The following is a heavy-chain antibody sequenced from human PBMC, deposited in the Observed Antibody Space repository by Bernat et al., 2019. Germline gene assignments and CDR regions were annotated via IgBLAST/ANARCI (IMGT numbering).Heavy chain of an antibody. V-gene: IGHV3-7*01. CDR2: IKEDGSEK. D-gene: IGHD4/OR15-4a*01. J-gene: IGHJ4*02. CDR1: GFTFSHYW. Sequence: DVQLVESGGGLVQPGGSLRLSCAASGFTFSHYWMSWVRQAPGKGLAWVANIKEDGSEKYYVNSVKGRFTISRDNAKNSLYLQMNGLRAEDTAVYFCARDNYDASHLDYWGQGTLVSVSS. CDR3: ARDNYDASHLDY.